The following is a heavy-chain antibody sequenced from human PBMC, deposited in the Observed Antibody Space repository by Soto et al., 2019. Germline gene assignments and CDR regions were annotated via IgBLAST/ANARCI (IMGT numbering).Heavy chain of an antibody. V-gene: IGHV4-34*01. CDR2: IKHSGST. D-gene: IGHD6-13*01. Sequence: QVQLQQWGAGLLKPSETLSLTCAVYGGSFSGYYWSWIRQPPGKGLEWIGEIKHSGSTNYNPSLNSRGTISVETSKNQFSLKLSSVPAADTAVYYCARVDFGAAAGRIRYKRGSGMDVWGQGTTVTVSS. CDR1: GGSFSGYY. CDR3: ARVDFGAAAGRIRYKRGSGMDV. J-gene: IGHJ6*02.